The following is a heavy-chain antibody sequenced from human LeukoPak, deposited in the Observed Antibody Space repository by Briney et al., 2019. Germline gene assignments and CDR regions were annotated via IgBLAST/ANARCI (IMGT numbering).Heavy chain of an antibody. CDR2: IYTSGST. CDR1: GGSISSGSYY. V-gene: IGHV4-61*02. Sequence: SETLSLTCTVSGGSISSGSYYWSWIRQPAGKGPEWIGRIYTSGSTNYNPSLKSRVTISVDTSKNQFSLKLSSVTAADTAVYYCARALDAFDIWGQGTMVTVSS. CDR3: ARALDAFDI. J-gene: IGHJ3*02.